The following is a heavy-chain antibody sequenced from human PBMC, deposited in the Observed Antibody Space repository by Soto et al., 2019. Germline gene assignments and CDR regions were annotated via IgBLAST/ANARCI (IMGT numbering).Heavy chain of an antibody. J-gene: IGHJ4*02. Sequence: QVQLQESGPGLVKPSETLSLTCTVSGGSISSYYWSWIRQPPGKGLEWIGYIYYSGSTNYNPSLKSRVTILVDTSKNQFSLKLSSVTAADTAVYYCARFPRGYSYGHFDYWGQGTLVTVSS. CDR3: ARFPRGYSYGHFDY. CDR1: GGSISSYY. CDR2: IYYSGST. D-gene: IGHD5-18*01. V-gene: IGHV4-59*01.